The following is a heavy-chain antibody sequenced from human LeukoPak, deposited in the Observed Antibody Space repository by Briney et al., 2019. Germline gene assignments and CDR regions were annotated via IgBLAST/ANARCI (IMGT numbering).Heavy chain of an antibody. J-gene: IGHJ4*02. V-gene: IGHV3-30-3*01. CDR3: ARAAHDIPIIDLDY. CDR1: GFTFSSYA. Sequence: PGRSLRLSCAASGFTFSSYAMHWVRQAPGKGLEWVAVISYDGSNKYYADSVKGRFTISRDNSKNTLYLQMNSLRAEDTAVYYCARAAHDIPIIDLDYWGQGTLVTVSS. CDR2: ISYDGSNK. D-gene: IGHD3-9*01.